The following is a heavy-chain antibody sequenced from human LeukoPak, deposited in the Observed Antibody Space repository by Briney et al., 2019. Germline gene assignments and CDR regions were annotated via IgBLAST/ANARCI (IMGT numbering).Heavy chain of an antibody. Sequence: GGSLRLSCAASGFTFSSYGMHWVRQAPGKGLEWVAVIWYDGSNKYYADSVKGRFTISRDNSKNTLYLQMNSPRAEDTAVYYCARELSGSSGYYLGYWGQGTLVTVSS. CDR3: ARELSGSSGYYLGY. CDR1: GFTFSSYG. J-gene: IGHJ4*02. V-gene: IGHV3-33*01. CDR2: IWYDGSNK. D-gene: IGHD3-22*01.